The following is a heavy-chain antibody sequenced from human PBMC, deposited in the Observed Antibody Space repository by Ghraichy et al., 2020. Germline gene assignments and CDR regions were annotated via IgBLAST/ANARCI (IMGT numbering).Heavy chain of an antibody. Sequence: GGSLRHSCAASGFTFSSYAMSWVRQAPGKGLEWVSAISGSGGSTYYADSVKGRFTISRDNSKNTLYLQMNSLRAEDTAVYYCAKQPNYGDYDLYFDYWGQGTLVTVSS. CDR3: AKQPNYGDYDLYFDY. V-gene: IGHV3-23*01. CDR1: GFTFSSYA. J-gene: IGHJ4*02. D-gene: IGHD4-17*01. CDR2: ISGSGGST.